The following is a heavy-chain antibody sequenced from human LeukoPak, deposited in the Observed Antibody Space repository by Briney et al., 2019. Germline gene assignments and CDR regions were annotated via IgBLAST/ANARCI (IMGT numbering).Heavy chain of an antibody. V-gene: IGHV4-39*07. CDR1: GGSFGGSFSGYY. J-gene: IGHJ3*02. CDR3: AKSNGYGLIDI. CDR2: IFYSGST. D-gene: IGHD3-22*01. Sequence: PSETLSLTCAVYGGSFGGSFSGYYWGWVRQPPGKALEWIGNIFYSGSTYYSPSLKSRVTISLDTSRNQFSLKLNSVTAADTAVYYCAKSNGYGLIDIWGQGTMVTVSS.